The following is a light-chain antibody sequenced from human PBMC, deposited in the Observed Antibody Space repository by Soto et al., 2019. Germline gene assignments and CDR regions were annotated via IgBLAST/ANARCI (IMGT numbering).Light chain of an antibody. J-gene: IGKJ1*01. CDR1: QSISSY. CDR3: QQSYSTPWT. V-gene: IGKV1-39*01. Sequence: DIQMTQSKTPLSASXGDRVTITCRASQSISSYLNWYQQKPGKAPKLLIYAASSLQSGVPSRFSGSGSGTDFTLTISSLQPEDFATYYCQQSYSTPWTVGQGTKVDIK. CDR2: AAS.